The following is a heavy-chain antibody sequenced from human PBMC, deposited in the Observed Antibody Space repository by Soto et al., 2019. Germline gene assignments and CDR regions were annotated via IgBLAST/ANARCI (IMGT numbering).Heavy chain of an antibody. CDR2: VSRDGETT. D-gene: IGHD2-15*01. CDR3: AKWTCSGGSCYFDY. Sequence: PGGSLRLSCAASGFPLSTYAMTWVRHAAGKGLEWVSTVSRDGETTYYADSVKGRFSISRDNSKNTLYVQMNSLRAEDTAVYYCAKWTCSGGSCYFDYWGQGTLVTVSS. CDR1: GFPLSTYA. V-gene: IGHV3-23*01. J-gene: IGHJ4*02.